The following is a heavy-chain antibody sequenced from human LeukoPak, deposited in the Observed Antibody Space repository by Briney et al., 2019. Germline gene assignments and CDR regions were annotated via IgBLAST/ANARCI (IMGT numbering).Heavy chain of an antibody. Sequence: PGGSLRLSCSASGFTFSTYWMSWVRQAPGKGLEWVANMRRDGNEIYYLDSVRGRFTISRDNAKNSLYLQMNSLRAEDTAVYYCAKWKYSNSGIDDYWGQGTLVTVFS. CDR2: MRRDGNEI. V-gene: IGHV3-7*03. J-gene: IGHJ4*02. CDR1: GFTFSTYW. CDR3: AKWKYSNSGIDDY. D-gene: IGHD4-11*01.